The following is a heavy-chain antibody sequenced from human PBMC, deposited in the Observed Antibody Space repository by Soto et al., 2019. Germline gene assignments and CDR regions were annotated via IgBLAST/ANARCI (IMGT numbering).Heavy chain of an antibody. CDR3: ETLYIVRGVRTFDY. J-gene: IGHJ4*01. Sequence: QVQLQESGPGLVKPSQTLSLTCTVSGGSISSGGYYWSWIRQHPGKGLEWIGYIYYTGSTYYNPSLKSRVTISVDTSKNQCYLKMRSVTAADKAVYYCETLYIVRGVRTFDYCGHGTLVTVSS. D-gene: IGHD3-10*01. CDR2: IYYTGST. CDR1: GGSISSGGYY. V-gene: IGHV4-31*03.